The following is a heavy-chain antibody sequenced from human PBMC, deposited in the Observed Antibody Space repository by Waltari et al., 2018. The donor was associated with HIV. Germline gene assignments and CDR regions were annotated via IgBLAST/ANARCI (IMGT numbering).Heavy chain of an antibody. J-gene: IGHJ4*02. Sequence: EVQLVESGGGLVQPGGSLRLSCAASGFSFSSYWMHWVRQAPGKGLVWVSRINSDVSRSEHADSVKGRFTISRDNAKNTLYLQMNSLRAEDTAVYFCAREGATSGSYFFDCWGQGTLVTVSS. D-gene: IGHD1-26*01. CDR3: AREGATSGSYFFDC. V-gene: IGHV3-74*03. CDR2: INSDVSRS. CDR1: GFSFSSYW.